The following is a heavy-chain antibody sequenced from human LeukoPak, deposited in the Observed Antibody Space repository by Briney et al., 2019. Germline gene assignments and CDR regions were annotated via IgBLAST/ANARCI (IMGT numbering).Heavy chain of an antibody. J-gene: IGHJ4*02. CDR3: ARDGGGYSYGYSAY. Sequence: GVSLRLSCAASGFTFSSDWMSWVRQAPGKGREWVANIKQDGREKYYVDSVKCRFTISRENAKISLYVQMNSLRAEDTAVYYCARDGGGYSYGYSAYWGQGTLVSVSS. V-gene: IGHV3-7*03. D-gene: IGHD5-18*01. CDR2: IKQDGREK. CDR1: GFTFSSDW.